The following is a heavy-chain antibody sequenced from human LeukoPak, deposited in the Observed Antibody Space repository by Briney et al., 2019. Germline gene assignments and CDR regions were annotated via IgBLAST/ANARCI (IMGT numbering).Heavy chain of an antibody. Sequence: PGGSLRLSCAASGFTFSSYGMHWVRQAPGKGLEWVAVIWYDGSNKYYADSVKGGFTISRDNSKNTLYLQMNSLRAEDTAVYYCARGLSGYCSGGNCYGGRGRVNWFDPWGQGTLVTVSS. CDR1: GFTFSSYG. D-gene: IGHD2-15*01. CDR3: ARGLSGYCSGGNCYGGRGRVNWFDP. CDR2: IWYDGSNK. V-gene: IGHV3-33*01. J-gene: IGHJ5*02.